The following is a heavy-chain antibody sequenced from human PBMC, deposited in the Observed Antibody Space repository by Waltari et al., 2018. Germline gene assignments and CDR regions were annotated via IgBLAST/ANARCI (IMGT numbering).Heavy chain of an antibody. V-gene: IGHV1-69*05. CDR1: GGTFSSYA. Sequence: QVQLVQSGAEVKKPGSSVKVSCKASGGTFSSYAISWVRQAPGQGLEWMGGISPIFGTANYAQKFQGRVTITTDESTSTAYMELSSLRSEDTAVYYCARDHDPHSSSWYFDYWGQGTLVTVSS. CDR3: ARDHDPHSSSWYFDY. CDR2: ISPIFGTA. D-gene: IGHD6-13*01. J-gene: IGHJ4*02.